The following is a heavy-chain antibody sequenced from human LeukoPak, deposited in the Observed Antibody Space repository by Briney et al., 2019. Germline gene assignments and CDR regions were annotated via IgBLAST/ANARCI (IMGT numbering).Heavy chain of an antibody. V-gene: IGHV3-33*01. J-gene: IGHJ4*02. CDR1: GFTFSDYG. Sequence: PGGSLRLSCAVSGFTFSDYGMHWVRQAPGKGLEWVAVIWYDGTNKYYADSVEGRFTISRDNSKNTLYLQMNSLRAEDTAVYYCVRTRYNSGGGDYWGQGTPVTVSP. CDR3: VRTRYNSGGGDY. CDR2: IWYDGTNK. D-gene: IGHD6-19*01.